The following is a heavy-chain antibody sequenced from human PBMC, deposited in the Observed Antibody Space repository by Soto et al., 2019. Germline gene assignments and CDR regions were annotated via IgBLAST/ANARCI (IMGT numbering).Heavy chain of an antibody. CDR2: LYSGGRT. V-gene: IGHV3-66*01. Sequence: EVQLVESGGGLVQTGGSLRLSCAASGFTVSSNYMSWVRQAPGKGLEWVSILYSGGRTFYPDSVKGRFTISRDNSKNTLYLPMISLRGEDTAVYYCASSLTYATFDYWGQGTLVTVSS. D-gene: IGHD2-2*01. CDR3: ASSLTYATFDY. CDR1: GFTVSSNY. J-gene: IGHJ4*02.